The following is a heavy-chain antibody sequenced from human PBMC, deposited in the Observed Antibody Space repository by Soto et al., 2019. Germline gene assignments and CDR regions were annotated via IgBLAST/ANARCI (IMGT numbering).Heavy chain of an antibody. J-gene: IGHJ6*02. V-gene: IGHV3-30-3*01. CDR3: ARVGGFVVVPVAIREAYYYYGMDV. CDR1: GFTFSSYA. CDR2: ISYDGSNK. Sequence: SLSLSCSASGFTFSSYAMHWVRQAPGKGLEWVAVISYDGSNKYYADSVKCRFTISRDNSKNTVYLQMNSLRAEDTAVYYCARVGGFVVVPVAIREAYYYYGMDVWGQGTTVTVSS. D-gene: IGHD2-2*02.